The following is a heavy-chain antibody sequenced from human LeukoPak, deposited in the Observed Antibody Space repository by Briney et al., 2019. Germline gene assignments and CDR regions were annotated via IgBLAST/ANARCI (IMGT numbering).Heavy chain of an antibody. CDR2: IYYSGST. J-gene: IGHJ4*02. V-gene: IGHV4-39*07. CDR3: ARCCSSTSCYRY. D-gene: IGHD2-2*02. CDR1: GGSISGSSYY. Sequence: PSETLSLTCTVSGGSISGSSYYWGWIRQPPGKGLEWIGSIYYSGSTNYNPSLKSRVAISVDTSKNQFSLKLSSVTAADTAVYYCARCCSSTSCYRYWGQGTLVTVSS.